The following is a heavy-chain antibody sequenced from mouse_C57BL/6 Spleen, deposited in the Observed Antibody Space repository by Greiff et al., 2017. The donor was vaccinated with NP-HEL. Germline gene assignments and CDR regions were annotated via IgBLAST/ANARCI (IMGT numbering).Heavy chain of an antibody. V-gene: IGHV1-26*01. CDR3: ARWGLFITTVVAQGKNAMDY. CDR2: INPNNGGT. CDR1: GYTFTDYY. D-gene: IGHD1-1*01. Sequence: EVQLQQSGPELVKPGASVKISCKASGYTFTDYYMNWVKQSHGKSLEWIGDINPNNGGTSYNQKFKGKATLTVDKSSSTAYMELRSLTSEDSAVYYCARWGLFITTVVAQGKNAMDYWGQGTSVTVSS. J-gene: IGHJ4*01.